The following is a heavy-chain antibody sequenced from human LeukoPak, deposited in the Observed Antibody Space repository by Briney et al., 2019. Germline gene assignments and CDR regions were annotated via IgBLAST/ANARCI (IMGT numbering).Heavy chain of an antibody. CDR3: ARVAKERVGGVYYFDY. V-gene: IGHV3-13*01. D-gene: IGHD1-1*01. Sequence: GGSLGLSCAASGFTFSEYDMHWVRQATGKGLEWVSAIGTAGDTYYTGSVKGRFTISRENAKNSLYLQMNSLRAGDTAVYYCARVAKERVGGVYYFDYWGQGTLVTVSS. CDR1: GFTFSEYD. CDR2: IGTAGDT. J-gene: IGHJ4*02.